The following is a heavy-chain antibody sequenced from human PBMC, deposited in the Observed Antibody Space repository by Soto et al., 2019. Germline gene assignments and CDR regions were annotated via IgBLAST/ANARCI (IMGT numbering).Heavy chain of an antibody. D-gene: IGHD3-22*01. CDR1: GDSVSSNSAA. J-gene: IGHJ6*02. V-gene: IGHV6-1*01. Sequence: SQTLSLTCAISGDSVSSNSAAWNWIRQSPSRGLEWLGRTYYRSKWYNDYAVSVKSRITINPDTSKNQCSLQLNSVTPEDTAVYYCARDDSSGYYRGFYYYGMDVWGQGTTVTVSS. CDR2: TYYRSKWYN. CDR3: ARDDSSGYYRGFYYYGMDV.